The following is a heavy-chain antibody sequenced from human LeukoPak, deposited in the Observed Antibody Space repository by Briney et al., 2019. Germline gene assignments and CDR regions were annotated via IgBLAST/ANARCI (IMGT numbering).Heavy chain of an antibody. CDR1: GGSIFGYY. D-gene: IGHD3-22*01. CDR2: LYTSGST. Sequence: PSETLSLTCTVSGGSIFGYYWSWVRQPAGKGLEWIGRLYTSGSTNYNPSLKSRVAMSIDTSKNQFSLKLSSVTAADTAVYYCARDDSDSPGYFSPQDRWGQGTLVTVSS. CDR3: ARDDSDSPGYFSPQDR. J-gene: IGHJ5*02. V-gene: IGHV4-4*07.